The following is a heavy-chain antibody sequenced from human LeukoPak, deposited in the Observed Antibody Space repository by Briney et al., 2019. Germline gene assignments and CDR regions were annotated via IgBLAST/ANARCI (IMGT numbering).Heavy chain of an antibody. Sequence: ASVKVSCKASGYTFTDFGVSWLRQAPGQGLEWMGSITGDVGNTKYEERLQGRVSMTTDTSTSTVYMELRSLRSDDTAVYYCARAAGTTGGYWGQGTLVTVSS. CDR1: GYTFTDFG. V-gene: IGHV1-18*01. CDR3: ARAAGTTGGY. D-gene: IGHD1-14*01. CDR2: ITGDVGNT. J-gene: IGHJ4*02.